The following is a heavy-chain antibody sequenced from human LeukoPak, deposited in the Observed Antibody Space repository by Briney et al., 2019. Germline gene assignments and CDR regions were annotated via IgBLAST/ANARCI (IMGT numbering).Heavy chain of an antibody. CDR3: ARDFGSGYSGYGGDY. J-gene: IGHJ4*02. Sequence: PGGSLRLSCAASGXTFSSYSMNWVRQAPGKGLEWVSSISSSSSYIYYADSVKGRFTISRDNAKNSLYLQMNSLRAEDTAVYYCARDFGSGYSGYGGDYWGQGTLVTVSS. CDR1: GXTFSSYS. V-gene: IGHV3-21*01. D-gene: IGHD5-12*01. CDR2: ISSSSSYI.